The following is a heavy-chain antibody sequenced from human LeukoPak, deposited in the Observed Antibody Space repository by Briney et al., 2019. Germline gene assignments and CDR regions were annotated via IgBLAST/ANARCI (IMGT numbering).Heavy chain of an antibody. V-gene: IGHV1-18*01. CDR3: ARGIHPYYYYYMDV. CDR2: ISAYNGNT. CDR1: GYTFTSYG. Sequence: ASVKVSCKASGYTFTSYGISWVRQAPGHGLEWMGWISAYNGNTNYAQKLQGRVTMTTDTSTSTAYMELRSLRSDDTAVYYCARGIHPYYYYYMDVWGKGTTVTVSS. J-gene: IGHJ6*03.